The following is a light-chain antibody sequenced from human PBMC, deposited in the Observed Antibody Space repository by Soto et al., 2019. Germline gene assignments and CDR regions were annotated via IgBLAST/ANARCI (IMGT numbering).Light chain of an antibody. J-gene: IGKJ5*01. Sequence: DIQMTQSPSALSASVGDRVTITCRASQNINRWLAWYQHKPGKAPKLLIHTASDLQTGVASRFSGSGSGTVFALTVSGLQPDDFATYSGQQYQGGSPTFGQGTRL. CDR1: QNINRW. V-gene: IGKV1-5*03. CDR2: TAS. CDR3: QQYQGGSPT.